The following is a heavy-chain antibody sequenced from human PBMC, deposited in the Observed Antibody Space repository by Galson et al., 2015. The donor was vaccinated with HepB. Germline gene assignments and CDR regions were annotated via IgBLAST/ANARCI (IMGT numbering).Heavy chain of an antibody. V-gene: IGHV1-18*04. CDR3: ARVVGAPPSSWFDP. D-gene: IGHD1-26*01. CDR2: ISAYNGNT. Sequence: SVKVSCKASGYTFTSYGISWVRQAPGQGLEWMGWISAYNGNTNYAQKLQGRVTMTTDTSTSTAYMELRSLRSDDTAVYYCARVVGAPPSSWFDPWGQGTLVTVSS. CDR1: GYTFTSYG. J-gene: IGHJ5*02.